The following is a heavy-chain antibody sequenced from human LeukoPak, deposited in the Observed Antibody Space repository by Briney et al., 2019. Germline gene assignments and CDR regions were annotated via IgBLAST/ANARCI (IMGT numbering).Heavy chain of an antibody. Sequence: PGGSLRLSCVASGFTFNNAWMNWVRQAPGKGLEWVGRIKSETDGGTTDYVARGKGRFTSARDESKQTIYLQVNRLKTVDTGVSHCTTGNWGSFSFWGQGTLVTVSS. CDR2: IKSETDGGTT. CDR3: TTGNWGSFSF. D-gene: IGHD7-27*01. J-gene: IGHJ4*02. CDR1: GFTFNNAW. V-gene: IGHV3-15*01.